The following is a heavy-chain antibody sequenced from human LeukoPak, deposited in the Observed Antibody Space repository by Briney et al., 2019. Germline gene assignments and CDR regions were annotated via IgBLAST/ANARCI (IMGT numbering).Heavy chain of an antibody. CDR3: ARGDSSGYYYFDY. CDR1: GFTFSNHA. D-gene: IGHD6-19*01. V-gene: IGHV3-30*14. J-gene: IGHJ4*02. CDR2: ISDDGTSK. Sequence: GGSLRLSCVTSGFTFSNHAMHWVRQGPGKGLEWVAVISDDGTSKFYADSVKGRFTISRDNSKNTLYLQMNSLRAEDTAVYYCARGDSSGYYYFDYWGQGTLVTVSS.